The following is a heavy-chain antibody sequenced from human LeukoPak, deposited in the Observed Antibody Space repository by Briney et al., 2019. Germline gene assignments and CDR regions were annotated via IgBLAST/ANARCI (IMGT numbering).Heavy chain of an antibody. CDR1: GFTFSTYS. D-gene: IGHD2-21*01. CDR2: IRLDGSDK. Sequence: GGSLRLSCEASGFTFSTYSMHWVRQAPGKGLEWVAFIRLDGSDKYYADSVKGRFTISRDNSKNTLYLQMNSLRAEDTAVYYCAKGGVAPDYWGQGTLVTVSS. V-gene: IGHV3-30*02. J-gene: IGHJ4*02. CDR3: AKGGVAPDY.